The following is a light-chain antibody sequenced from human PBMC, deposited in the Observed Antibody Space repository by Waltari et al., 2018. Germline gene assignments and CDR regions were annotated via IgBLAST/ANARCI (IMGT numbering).Light chain of an antibody. Sequence: EVVVTQSPVTLSVSPGDGATLSCVPSQPISTNLAWYQQKPGPAPRLLIYSASTRATATPLRFSGSGSGTEFTLTISSLQSEDFAVYYCQQYHYWPPYTFGQGTKLEI. J-gene: IGKJ2*01. V-gene: IGKV3-15*01. CDR2: SAS. CDR1: QPISTN. CDR3: QQYHYWPPYT.